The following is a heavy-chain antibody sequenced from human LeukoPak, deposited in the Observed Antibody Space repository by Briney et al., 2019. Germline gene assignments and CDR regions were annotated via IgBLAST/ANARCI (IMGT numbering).Heavy chain of an antibody. J-gene: IGHJ4*02. CDR1: GGSIGSGGYY. Sequence: SETLSLTCTVSGGSIGSGGYYWSWIRQHPGKGLEWIGYIYYSGSTYYNPSLKSRVTISVDTSKNQFSLKLSSVTAADTAVYYCARGDFSVTPAPYFDYWGQGTLVTVSS. CDR3: ARGDFSVTPAPYFDY. D-gene: IGHD3/OR15-3a*01. V-gene: IGHV4-31*03. CDR2: IYYSGST.